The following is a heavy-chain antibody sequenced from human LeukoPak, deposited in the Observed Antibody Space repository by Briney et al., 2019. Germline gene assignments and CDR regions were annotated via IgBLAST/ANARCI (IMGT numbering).Heavy chain of an antibody. Sequence: GGSLRLSCAASGFTFSSYAMSWVRQAPGKGLEWVSAISGSGGSTYYADPVKGRFTISRDNSKNTLYLQMNSLRAEDTAVYYCAKDAYGDYGAGVWFDPWGQGTLVTVSS. CDR2: ISGSGGST. V-gene: IGHV3-23*01. CDR1: GFTFSSYA. J-gene: IGHJ5*02. CDR3: AKDAYGDYGAGVWFDP. D-gene: IGHD4-17*01.